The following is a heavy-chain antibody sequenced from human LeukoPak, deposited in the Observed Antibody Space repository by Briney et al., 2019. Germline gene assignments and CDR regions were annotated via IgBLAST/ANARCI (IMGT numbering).Heavy chain of an antibody. CDR3: ARDTYQPSFNWFDP. Sequence: APVKVSCKASGYTFTGYYMHWVRQAPGQGLEWMGWINPNSGGTNYAQKFQGRVTMTRDTSISTAYMELSRLRSDDTAVYYCARDTYQPSFNWFDPWGQGTLVTVSS. CDR1: GYTFTGYY. D-gene: IGHD2-2*01. V-gene: IGHV1-2*02. CDR2: INPNSGGT. J-gene: IGHJ5*02.